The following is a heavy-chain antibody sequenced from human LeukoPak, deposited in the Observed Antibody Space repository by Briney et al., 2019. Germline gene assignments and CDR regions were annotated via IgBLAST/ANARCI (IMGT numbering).Heavy chain of an antibody. D-gene: IGHD3-3*01. V-gene: IGHV1-8*02. J-gene: IGHJ3*02. Sequence: ASVKVSCKASGGTFSGYAISWVRQATGQGLEWMGWMNPNSGNTGYAQKFQGRVTMTRNTSISTAYMELSSLRSEDTAVYYCARGDYDFWSGYYLLGAFDIWGQGTMVTVSS. CDR1: GGTFSGYA. CDR2: MNPNSGNT. CDR3: ARGDYDFWSGYYLLGAFDI.